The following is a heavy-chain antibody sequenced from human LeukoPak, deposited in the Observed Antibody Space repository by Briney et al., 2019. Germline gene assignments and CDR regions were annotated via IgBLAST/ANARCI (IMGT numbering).Heavy chain of an antibody. CDR2: ISYDGSNK. D-gene: IGHD6-19*01. V-gene: IGHV3-30-3*01. CDR3: ARAMAVAGTAFDY. Sequence: GRSLRLSCAASGFTFSSYAMHRVRQAPGKGLEWVAVISYDGSNKYYADSVKGRFTISRDNSKNTLYLQMNSLRAEDTAVYYCARAMAVAGTAFDYWGQGTLVTVSS. CDR1: GFTFSSYA. J-gene: IGHJ4*02.